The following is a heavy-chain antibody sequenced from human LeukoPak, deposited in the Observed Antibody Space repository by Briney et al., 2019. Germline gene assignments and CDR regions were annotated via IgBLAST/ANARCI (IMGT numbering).Heavy chain of an antibody. CDR3: TRPAASESGGYRVY. D-gene: IGHD3-22*01. CDR2: IRNRANNYAT. CDR1: GFTFSNSA. J-gene: IGHJ4*02. V-gene: IGHV3-73*01. Sequence: GGSLRLSCAASGFTFSNSAIYWVRQASGKGLEWVGRIRNRANNYATGYAASVKGRFTISRDESKNTVYLQMNSLTTEDTAVYYCTRPAASESGGYRVYWGQGALVTVSS.